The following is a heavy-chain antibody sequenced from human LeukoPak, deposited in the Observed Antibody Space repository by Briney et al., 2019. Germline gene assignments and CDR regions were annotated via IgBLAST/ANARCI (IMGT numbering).Heavy chain of an antibody. Sequence: GGSLRLSCAASGFTFSSYWMNWVRQAPGKGLEWVANIKQDGSEKYYVDSVKGRFTISRDNAKNSLYLQMNSLRAEDTAVYYCARIYCSSTSCYTGYYGMDVWGQGTTVTVSS. J-gene: IGHJ6*02. CDR1: GFTFSSYW. V-gene: IGHV3-7*01. CDR3: ARIYCSSTSCYTGYYGMDV. D-gene: IGHD2-2*02. CDR2: IKQDGSEK.